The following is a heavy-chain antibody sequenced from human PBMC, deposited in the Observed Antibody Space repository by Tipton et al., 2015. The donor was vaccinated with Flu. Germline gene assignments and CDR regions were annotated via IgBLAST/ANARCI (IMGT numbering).Heavy chain of an antibody. Sequence: QLVQSGAEVKKPGSSVKVSCRASGGTFSSYAISWVRLAPGQGLEWMGRIIPIFGTANYAQKFQGRVTITADDSTSTAYMELSSLRSEDTAVYYCAWGPDIVVVPAAMGWFDPWGQGTLVTVSS. CDR1: GGTFSSYA. D-gene: IGHD2-2*01. CDR2: IIPIFGTA. J-gene: IGHJ5*02. V-gene: IGHV1-69*18. CDR3: AWGPDIVVVPAAMGWFDP.